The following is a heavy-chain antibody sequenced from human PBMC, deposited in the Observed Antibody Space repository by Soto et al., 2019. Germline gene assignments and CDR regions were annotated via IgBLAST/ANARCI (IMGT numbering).Heavy chain of an antibody. D-gene: IGHD4-4*01. V-gene: IGHV4-31*03. Sequence: QVQLQESGPGLVKPSQTLSLTCTVSGGSISSGGYYWSWIRQHPGKGLEWIGYIYYSGSTCYNPSLKSRVTISVDTSKNQFSLKLSSVTAADTAVYYCARVYSNYGYYYMDVWGKGTTVTVSS. CDR3: ARVYSNYGYYYMDV. J-gene: IGHJ6*03. CDR1: GGSISSGGYY. CDR2: IYYSGST.